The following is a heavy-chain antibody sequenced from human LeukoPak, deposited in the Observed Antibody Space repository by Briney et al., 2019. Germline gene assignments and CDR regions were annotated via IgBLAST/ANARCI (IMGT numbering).Heavy chain of an antibody. V-gene: IGHV1-69*05. D-gene: IGHD6-6*01. CDR3: ARERYSSSSDRYFDY. CDR2: IIPIFGTA. Sequence: GASVKVSCKASGGTFSSYAISWVRQAPGQGLEWTGGIIPIFGTANYAQKFQGRVTITTDESTSTAYMELSSLRSEDTAVYYCARERYSSSSDRYFDYWGQGTLVTVSS. CDR1: GGTFSSYA. J-gene: IGHJ4*02.